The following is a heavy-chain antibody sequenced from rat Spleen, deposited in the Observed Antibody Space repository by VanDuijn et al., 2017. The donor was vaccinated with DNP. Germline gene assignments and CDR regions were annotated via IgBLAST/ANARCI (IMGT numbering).Heavy chain of an antibody. CDR1: GFSLTSHH. D-gene: IGHD1-4*01. CDR3: ALAGRGTMDA. CDR2: IGTGGTT. J-gene: IGHJ4*01. Sequence: QVQLKESGPGLVQPSQTLSLACTVSGFSLTSHHVHWVRQPSGKGLEWMGIIGTGGTTEYNSALKSRLSVSRDTSKSQVFLKMNSLQTEDTAMYFCALAGRGTMDAWGQGTSVTVSS. V-gene: IGHV2-30*01.